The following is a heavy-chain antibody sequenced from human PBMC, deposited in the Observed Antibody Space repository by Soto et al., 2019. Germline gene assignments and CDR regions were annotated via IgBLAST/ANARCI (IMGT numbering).Heavy chain of an antibody. Sequence: SETLSLTCAVYGGSFSDYSWNWNWIRQPPGKGLEWIGEINHSGSTSHNPSLKSRVTLSLDTSKNQFSLILTSVTAADTAVHYCARGRGDCSSNSCYTDAFDIWGQWTMGTVS. CDR2: INHSGST. V-gene: IGHV4-34*01. CDR3: ARGRGDCSSNSCYTDAFDI. CDR1: GGSFSDYSWN. D-gene: IGHD2-2*02. J-gene: IGHJ3*02.